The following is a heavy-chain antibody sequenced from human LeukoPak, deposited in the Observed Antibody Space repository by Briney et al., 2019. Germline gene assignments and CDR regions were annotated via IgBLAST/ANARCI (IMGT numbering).Heavy chain of an antibody. V-gene: IGHV4-39*01. CDR2: IYYSGST. CDR1: GGSISSSSYY. D-gene: IGHD3-9*01. CDR3: ARQQADDILTGYYSGYWFDP. Sequence: SETLYLTCTVSGGSISSSSYYWGWIRQPPGTGLEWIGRIYYSGSTYYNPSLKSRVTISVDTSKNQFSLKLSSVTAADTAVYYCARQQADDILTGYYSGYWFDPWGQGTLVTVSS. J-gene: IGHJ5*02.